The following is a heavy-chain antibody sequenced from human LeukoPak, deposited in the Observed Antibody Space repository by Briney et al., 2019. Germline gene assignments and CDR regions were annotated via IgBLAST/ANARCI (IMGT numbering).Heavy chain of an antibody. Sequence: GGSLRLSCAASGFTFNNYPIHWVRQAPGKGLEWVAVISYDGSDKYYADSVKGRFTISRDNSKNTLYLQMNSLRAEDTAVYYCAVAGGFDYWGQGTLVTVSS. CDR1: GFTFNNYP. J-gene: IGHJ4*02. V-gene: IGHV3-30*04. CDR2: ISYDGSDK. CDR3: AVAGGFDY. D-gene: IGHD6-19*01.